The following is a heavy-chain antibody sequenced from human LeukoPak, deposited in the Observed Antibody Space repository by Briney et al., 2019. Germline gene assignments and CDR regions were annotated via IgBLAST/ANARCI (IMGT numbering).Heavy chain of an antibody. J-gene: IGHJ6*03. V-gene: IGHV4-39*07. D-gene: IGHD3-10*01. CDR3: ARSASGSYSYYMDV. CDR2: IYYSGST. Sequence: SEALSLTCTVSGGSISSSSYYWGWIRQPPGKGLEWIGSIYYSGSTYYNPSLKSRVTISVDTSKNPFSLKLSSVTAADTAVYYCARSASGSYSYYMDVWGKGTTVTVSS. CDR1: GGSISSSSYY.